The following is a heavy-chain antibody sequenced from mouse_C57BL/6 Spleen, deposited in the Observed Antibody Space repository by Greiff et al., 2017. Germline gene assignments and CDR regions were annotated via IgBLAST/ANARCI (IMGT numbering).Heavy chain of an antibody. V-gene: IGHV5-17*01. Sequence: EVQLVESGGGLVKPGGSLKLSCAASGFTFSDYGMNWVRQAPEKGLEWVAYISSGSSTIYYADTVKGRFTISRDNAKNTLFLQMTSLRSEDTAMYYCARSYYSNHYYAMDYWGQGTSVTVSS. D-gene: IGHD2-5*01. CDR1: GFTFSDYG. J-gene: IGHJ4*01. CDR3: ARSYYSNHYYAMDY. CDR2: ISSGSSTI.